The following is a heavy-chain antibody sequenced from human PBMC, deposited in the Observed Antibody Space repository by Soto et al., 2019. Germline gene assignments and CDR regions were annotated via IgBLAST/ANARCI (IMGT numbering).Heavy chain of an antibody. J-gene: IGHJ3*02. CDR1: GYTFTSND. Sequence: ASVKVSCKASGYTFTSNDSNWVRQATGQGLEGMGWMTPNSGNTGYAQKFQGRVTMTRNTSISTAYMELSSLRSEDTAVYYCARGVYYDFWSGYSLNDAFDIWGQGTMVTVSS. V-gene: IGHV1-8*01. CDR2: MTPNSGNT. CDR3: ARGVYYDFWSGYSLNDAFDI. D-gene: IGHD3-3*01.